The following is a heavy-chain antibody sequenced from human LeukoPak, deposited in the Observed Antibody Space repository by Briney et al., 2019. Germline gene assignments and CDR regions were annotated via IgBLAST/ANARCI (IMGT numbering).Heavy chain of an antibody. CDR3: AREVSEGFDF. J-gene: IGHJ4*02. D-gene: IGHD3-22*01. CDR2: FGTRSTSV. V-gene: IGHV3-21*01. Sequence: GGSLRLSCAASGFTFSSYGMHWIRQAPGKGLEWVSSFGTRSTSVYHAGSVKGRFAISRDNAKNSLYLQMNSLRAEDTALYYCAREVSEGFDFWGQGTLVTVSS. CDR1: GFTFSSYG.